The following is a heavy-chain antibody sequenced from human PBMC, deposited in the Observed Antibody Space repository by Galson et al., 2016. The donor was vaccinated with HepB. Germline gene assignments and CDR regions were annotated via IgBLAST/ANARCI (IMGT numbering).Heavy chain of an antibody. Sequence: SLRLSCAASGFTLGNYWMNWARQAPGKGLEWLANIKKDGSEINYVDSVKGRFTISRDNAKNSLYLRMNSLRAEDTAVYYCARGPYYSSGYLERGGGFDYWGQGILVTVSS. CDR2: IKKDGSEI. D-gene: IGHD3-22*01. CDR1: GFTLGNYW. V-gene: IGHV3-7*02. CDR3: ARGPYYSSGYLERGGGFDY. J-gene: IGHJ4*02.